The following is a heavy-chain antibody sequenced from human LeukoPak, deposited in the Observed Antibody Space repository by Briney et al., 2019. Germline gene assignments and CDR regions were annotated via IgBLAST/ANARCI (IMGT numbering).Heavy chain of an antibody. CDR2: ISDNGGTT. V-gene: IGHV3-23*01. CDR1: GFTFSSYA. J-gene: IGHJ5*02. CDR3: AKDRRSSSSLRCLNWFDP. Sequence: GGSLRLSCAASGFTFSSYAMSWVRQAPGKGLEWVSGISDNGGTTYYADSVKGRFTISRDNSKNTLYLQMNSLRAEDTAVYYCAKDRRSSSSLRCLNWFDPWGQGTLVTVSS. D-gene: IGHD6-6*01.